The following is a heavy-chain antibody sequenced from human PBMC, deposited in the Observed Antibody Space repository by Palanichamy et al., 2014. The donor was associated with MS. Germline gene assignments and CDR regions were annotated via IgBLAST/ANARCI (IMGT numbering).Heavy chain of an antibody. CDR1: GYPFNTYD. CDR3: ARNPPLTGWFDP. V-gene: IGHV1-8*01. Sequence: PGASVRVSRKASGYPFNTYDFNWVRQATGQGLEWMGWMSPNNGNTGYAQKFQGRITLTRDTSTNTAYMELSSLTSEDTAVYFCARNPPLTGWFDPRGQGTLVTVSS. CDR2: MSPNNGNT. J-gene: IGHJ5*02.